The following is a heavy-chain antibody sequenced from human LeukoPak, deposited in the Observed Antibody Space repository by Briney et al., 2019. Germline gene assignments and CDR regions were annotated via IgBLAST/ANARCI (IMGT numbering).Heavy chain of an antibody. CDR3: AKDPRVVVPAGGDY. V-gene: IGHV3-30-3*01. CDR2: ISYDGSNK. Sequence: GGSLRLSCAASGFTFSSYAMHWVRQAPGKGLEWVAVISYDGSNKYYADSVKGRFTISRDNSKNTLYLQMNSLRAEDTAVYYCAKDPRVVVPAGGDYWGQGTLVTVSS. CDR1: GFTFSSYA. D-gene: IGHD2-2*01. J-gene: IGHJ4*02.